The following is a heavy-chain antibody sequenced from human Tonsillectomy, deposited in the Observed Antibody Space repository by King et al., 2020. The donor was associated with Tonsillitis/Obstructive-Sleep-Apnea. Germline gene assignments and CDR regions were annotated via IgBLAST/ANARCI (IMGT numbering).Heavy chain of an antibody. V-gene: IGHV3-15*01. Sequence: VQLVESGGGLVKPGGSLRLSCAASGFTVSNAWMSWVRQAPGKGLEWVGRIKSKTDGGTADYGAPVKGRFTISRDESKNTLYLQMSILKTEDTAVYYCTTYDFWSGYSYWGQGTLVTVSS. CDR2: IKSKTDGGTA. CDR1: GFTVSNAW. D-gene: IGHD3-3*01. J-gene: IGHJ4*02. CDR3: TTYDFWSGYSY.